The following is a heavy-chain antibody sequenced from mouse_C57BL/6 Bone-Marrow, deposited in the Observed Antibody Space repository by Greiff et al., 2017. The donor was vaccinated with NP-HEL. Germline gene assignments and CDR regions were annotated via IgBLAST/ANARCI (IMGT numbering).Heavy chain of an antibody. J-gene: IGHJ4*01. CDR3: ARLVDYSSYAMDY. CDR1: GFTFSDYY. V-gene: IGHV5-12*01. D-gene: IGHD2-4*01. Sequence: EVQRVESGGGLVQPGGSLKLSCAASGFTFSDYYMYWVRQTPEKRLEWVAYISNGGGSTYYPDTVKGRFTISRDNAKNTLYLQMSRLKSEDTAMYYCARLVDYSSYAMDYWGQGTSVTVSS. CDR2: ISNGGGST.